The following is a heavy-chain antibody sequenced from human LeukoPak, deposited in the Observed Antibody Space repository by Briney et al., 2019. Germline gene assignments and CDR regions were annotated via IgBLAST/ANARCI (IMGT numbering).Heavy chain of an antibody. D-gene: IGHD6-19*01. Sequence: GGSLRLSCAASGFTFSSYSMNWVRQAPGKGLEWVSSISSSSSYIYYADSVKGRFTISRDNAKNSLYLQMNSLRAEDTAVYYCASLLNSGSYSIADYWGQGTPVTVSS. CDR3: ASLLNSGSYSIADY. CDR1: GFTFSSYS. V-gene: IGHV3-21*01. CDR2: ISSSSSYI. J-gene: IGHJ4*02.